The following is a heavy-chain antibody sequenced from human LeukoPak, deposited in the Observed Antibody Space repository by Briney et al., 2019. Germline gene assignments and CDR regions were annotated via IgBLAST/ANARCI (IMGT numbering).Heavy chain of an antibody. CDR1: GFRFSSYG. CDR2: ISYDGSNK. V-gene: IGHV3-30*18. Sequence: GGSLRLSCVASGFRFSSYGMHWVRQAPGKGLEWVAVISYDGSNKYYADSVKGRFTISRDNSKNTLYLQMNSLRAEDTAVYYCAKIDSSGYYPTDYWGQGTLVTVSS. J-gene: IGHJ4*02. D-gene: IGHD3-22*01. CDR3: AKIDSSGYYPTDY.